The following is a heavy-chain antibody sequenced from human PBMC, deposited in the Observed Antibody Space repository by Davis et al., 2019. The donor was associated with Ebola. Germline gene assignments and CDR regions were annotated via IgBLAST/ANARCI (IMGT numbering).Heavy chain of an antibody. V-gene: IGHV3-11*04. D-gene: IGHD2-2*01. Sequence: GESLKISCAASGFTFSDYYMSWIRQAPGKGLEWVSYISGSGSTIYYADSVKGRFSISRDNAKNSLYLQLNSLRAEDTAVYYCARASIDDIVVVPAAIHWGQGTLVTVSS. CDR3: ARASIDDIVVVPAAIH. CDR2: ISGSGSTI. CDR1: GFTFSDYY. J-gene: IGHJ4*02.